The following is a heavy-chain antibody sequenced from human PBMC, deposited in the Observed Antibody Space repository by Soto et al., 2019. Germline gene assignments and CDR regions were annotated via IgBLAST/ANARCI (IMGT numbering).Heavy chain of an antibody. Sequence: GALRLSCAASGFTFSDYGMHWVRRAPGKGLEWLAVISYDGSSKYYADSVKGRFTISRDNSKNTLYLQMSSLRTEDTAVYSCAKDTSRVGSTRGPFDCWGQGTLVTVSS. CDR2: ISYDGSSK. V-gene: IGHV3-30*18. J-gene: IGHJ4*02. CDR3: AKDTSRVGSTRGPFDC. CDR1: GFTFSDYG. D-gene: IGHD1-26*01.